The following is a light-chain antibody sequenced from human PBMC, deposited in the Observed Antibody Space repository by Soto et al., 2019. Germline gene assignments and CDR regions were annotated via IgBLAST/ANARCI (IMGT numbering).Light chain of an antibody. V-gene: IGKV3-20*01. CDR2: AAS. CDR1: QSVSSGS. CDR3: QQYGRSPSS. J-gene: IGKJ5*01. Sequence: IVLTQSPGTLSLSPGERATLSCRASQSVSSGSLAWYQQKPGQAPRLLIYAASSRASGIPARFSGRGSGSDFTLAISRVEPEDFAVYYCQQYGRSPSSVGQGTRLEIK.